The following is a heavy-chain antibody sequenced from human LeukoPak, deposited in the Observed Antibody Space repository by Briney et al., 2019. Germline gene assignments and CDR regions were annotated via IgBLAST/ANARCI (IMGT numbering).Heavy chain of an antibody. D-gene: IGHD6-13*01. CDR2: FDPESGET. CDR1: GYTLTELS. CDR3: ARGPYTIAAAGTLGYGMDV. J-gene: IGHJ6*02. Sequence: GASVKVSCKVSGYTLTELSMHGVRQAPGKGREWVGGFDPESGETIYALKFQGRVTMTRNTSISTAYMELSSLRSEDTAVYYCARGPYTIAAAGTLGYGMDVWGQGTTVTVSS. V-gene: IGHV1-24*01.